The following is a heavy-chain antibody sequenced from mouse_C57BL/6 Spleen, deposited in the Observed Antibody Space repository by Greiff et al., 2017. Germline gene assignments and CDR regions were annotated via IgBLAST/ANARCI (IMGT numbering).Heavy chain of an antibody. CDR3: ARKEEGWAWCAY. Sequence: VQLQESGPGLVQPSQSLSITCTVSGFSLTSYGVHWVSPSPGTGLEWLGVIWSGGSTDDNAAFISRLSISKDNSKSQVFFKMNSLQADDTAIYYCARKEEGWAWCAYWGQGTLVTVSA. CDR1: GFSLTSYG. J-gene: IGHJ3*01. V-gene: IGHV2-2*01. CDR2: IWSGGST.